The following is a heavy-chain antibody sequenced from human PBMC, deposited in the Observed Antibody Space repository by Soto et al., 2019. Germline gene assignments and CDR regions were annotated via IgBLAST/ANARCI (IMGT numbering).Heavy chain of an antibody. CDR3: ANLYIADYDY. D-gene: IGHD6-13*01. CDR1: GFTFSSYG. Sequence: GGSLRLSCAASGFTFSSYGMHWVRQAPGKGLEWVAVISYDGSNKYYADSVKGRFTISRDNSKNTLYLQMNSLRAEDTAVYYCANLYIADYDYWGQGTLVTVSS. J-gene: IGHJ4*02. CDR2: ISYDGSNK. V-gene: IGHV3-30*18.